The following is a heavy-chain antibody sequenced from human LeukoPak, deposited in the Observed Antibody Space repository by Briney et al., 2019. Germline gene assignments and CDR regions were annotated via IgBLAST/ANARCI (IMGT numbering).Heavy chain of an antibody. CDR3: ARAAPGTYSGYDYGLTHPYNWFDP. J-gene: IGHJ5*02. Sequence: ASVKVSCKASGYTFTSYGISWVRQAPGQGLEWMGWISRYNTNTNYAQKLQGRVTMTTDTSASTAYMELRSLRSDDTAVYYCARAAPGTYSGYDYGLTHPYNWFDPWGQGTLVTVSS. CDR2: ISRYNTNT. CDR1: GYTFTSYG. V-gene: IGHV1-18*01. D-gene: IGHD5-12*01.